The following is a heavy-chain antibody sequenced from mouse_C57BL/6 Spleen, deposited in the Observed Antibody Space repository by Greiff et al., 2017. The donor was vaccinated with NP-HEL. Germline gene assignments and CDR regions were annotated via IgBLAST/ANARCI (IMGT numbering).Heavy chain of an antibody. D-gene: IGHD1-1*01. CDR3: ARDYGSPLYYFDY. V-gene: IGHV1-80*01. Sequence: QVQLQQSGAELVKPGASVKISCKASGYAFSSYWMNWVKQRPGKGLEWIGQIYPGDGDTNYNGKFKGKATLTADKSSSTAYMQLSSLTSEDSAVYFCARDYGSPLYYFDYWGQGTTLTVSS. J-gene: IGHJ2*01. CDR2: IYPGDGDT. CDR1: GYAFSSYW.